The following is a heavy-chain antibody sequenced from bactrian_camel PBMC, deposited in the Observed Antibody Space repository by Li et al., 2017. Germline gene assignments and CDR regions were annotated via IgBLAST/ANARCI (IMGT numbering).Heavy chain of an antibody. CDR3: AALPPGGWSRYLEV. CDR2: MYRGGGTT. J-gene: IGHJ2*01. D-gene: IGHD1*01. CDR1: GYIDVIQS. Sequence: HVQLVESGGGSVQAGGSLRLSCTGSGYIDVIQSMGWFRQAPGKEREVVAAMYRGGGTTFYGDSAKGRFTASRDNAKKTVYLQMNDLEPEDTAVYYCAALPPGGWSRYLEVWGEGTQVTVS. V-gene: IGHV3S54*01.